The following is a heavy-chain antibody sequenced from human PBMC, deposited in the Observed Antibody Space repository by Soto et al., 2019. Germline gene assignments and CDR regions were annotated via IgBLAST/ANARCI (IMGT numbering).Heavy chain of an antibody. CDR1: GYTFTSYD. V-gene: IGHV1-8*01. J-gene: IGHJ5*02. Sequence: ASVKVSCKASGYTFTSYDINWVRQATGQGLEWMGWMNPNSGNTGYAQKFQGRVTMTRNTSISTAYMELSSLRFEDTAVYYCAREKTTVNWFDPWGQGTLVTVSS. CDR3: AREKTTVNWFDP. CDR2: MNPNSGNT. D-gene: IGHD4-17*01.